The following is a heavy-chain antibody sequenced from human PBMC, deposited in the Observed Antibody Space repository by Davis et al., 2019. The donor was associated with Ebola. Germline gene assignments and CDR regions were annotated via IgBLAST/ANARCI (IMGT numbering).Heavy chain of an antibody. D-gene: IGHD1-1*01. J-gene: IGHJ4*02. Sequence: SVTVPRKTSRYTFTNYGITRVRQAPGQGLEWMGWINPHNANTNYAQNVQGRVTMTTDTSTSTAYMEVGSLRSDDTAVYYCARAQFPTTSDHWGQGTLVAVSS. CDR2: INPHNANT. CDR3: ARAQFPTTSDH. V-gene: IGHV1-18*04. CDR1: RYTFTNYG.